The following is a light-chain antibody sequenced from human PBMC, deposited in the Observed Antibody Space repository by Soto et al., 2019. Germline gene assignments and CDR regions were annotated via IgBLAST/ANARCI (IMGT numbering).Light chain of an antibody. CDR3: QQYGTSPRT. Sequence: EVGLTQSPGTLSLSPGERATLGCRLSQSVRSTHLAWYQLKPGQAPRLFIYGASSRATGIPDRFSGSGSGTDFTLTISRLEPEDFAVYICQQYGTSPRTFGQGTRLAI. CDR2: GAS. CDR1: QSVRSTH. J-gene: IGKJ5*01. V-gene: IGKV3-20*01.